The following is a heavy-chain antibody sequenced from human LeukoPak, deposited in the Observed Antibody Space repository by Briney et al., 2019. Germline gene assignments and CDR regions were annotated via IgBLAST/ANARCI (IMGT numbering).Heavy chain of an antibody. CDR3: ARGMLSSAGYHWYYYMDV. V-gene: IGHV3-74*01. D-gene: IGHD3-3*01. J-gene: IGHJ6*03. Sequence: GGSLRLSSVASGFTSGNFWMHRVRQAPGQGSEGVSRIDVDGTDKHYTVSVRGSITISGENAKNTLYLQKNSLRGEDTAVYCGARGMLSSAGYHWYYYMDVWGKGAMVTVSS. CDR1: GFTSGNFW. CDR2: IDVDGTDK.